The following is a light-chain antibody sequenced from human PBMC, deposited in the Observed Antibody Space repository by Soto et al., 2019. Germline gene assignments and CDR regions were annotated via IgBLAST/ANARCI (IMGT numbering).Light chain of an antibody. V-gene: IGKV1-5*03. J-gene: IGKJ4*01. CDR2: KAS. CDR3: QQYNTFPLT. CDR1: QSISTW. Sequence: DIQMTQSPSTLSASVGDRVTITCRASQSISTWLAWYQQKPGKAPKLLIYKASSLGGGVPSRFGGSGSGTLFNITISSLHPDDFATYYYQQYNTFPLTFGGGTTVDIK.